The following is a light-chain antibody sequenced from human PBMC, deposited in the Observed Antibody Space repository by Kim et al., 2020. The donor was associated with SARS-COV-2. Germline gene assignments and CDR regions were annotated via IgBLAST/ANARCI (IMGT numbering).Light chain of an antibody. J-gene: IGLJ1*01. V-gene: IGLV1-44*01. CDR2: SNN. CDR3: AAWDDSLNYV. Sequence: PGKRVTISCSGSSSNIGNNTVNWYQQLPGTAPKLLIYSNNQRPSGVPDRFSGSKSGTSASLAISGLQAEDEADYYCAAWDDSLNYVFGTGTKVTVL. CDR1: SSNIGNNT.